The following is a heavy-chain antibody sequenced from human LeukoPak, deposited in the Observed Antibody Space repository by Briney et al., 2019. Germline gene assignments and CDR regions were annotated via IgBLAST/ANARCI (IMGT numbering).Heavy chain of an antibody. CDR2: IYPGDSDT. CDR1: GYSFTSYW. J-gene: IGHJ4*02. CDR3: ARIAYYYDSSGYYPYYFDY. Sequence: GESLQISCKGSGYSFTSYWIGWVRPMPGKGLEWMGIIYPGDSDTRYSPSFQGQVTISADKSISTAYLQWSSLKASDTAMYYCARIAYYYDSSGYYPYYFDYWGQGTLVTVSS. D-gene: IGHD3-22*01. V-gene: IGHV5-51*01.